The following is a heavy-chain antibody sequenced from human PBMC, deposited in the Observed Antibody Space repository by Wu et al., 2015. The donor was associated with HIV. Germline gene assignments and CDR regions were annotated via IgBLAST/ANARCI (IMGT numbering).Heavy chain of an antibody. D-gene: IGHD6-13*01. CDR1: GYTFTSYY. Sequence: QVQLVQSGAEVKKPGASVKVSCKASGYTFTSYYMHWVRQAPGQGLEWMGIINPSGGSTSYAQKFQGRVTMTRDTSTSTVYMELSSLRSEDTAVYYCATSPAYSSSWYPGYFDYWGQGTLVTVSS. V-gene: IGHV1-46*01. CDR3: ATSPAYSSSWYPGYFDY. CDR2: INPSGGST. J-gene: IGHJ4*02.